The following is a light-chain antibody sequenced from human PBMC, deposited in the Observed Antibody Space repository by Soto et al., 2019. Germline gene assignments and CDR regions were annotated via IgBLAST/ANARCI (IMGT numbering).Light chain of an antibody. V-gene: IGKV3-15*01. CDR3: QQYNSWPPIT. Sequence: EIVMTQSPATLSVSPGERATLSCRASQSVSSNLAWYQQKPGQAPRLLIYGASTRAPGIPARFSGSGSGPEFTLTISSLQSEDFAVYYCQQYNSWPPITFGQGTRLEIK. J-gene: IGKJ5*01. CDR1: QSVSSN. CDR2: GAS.